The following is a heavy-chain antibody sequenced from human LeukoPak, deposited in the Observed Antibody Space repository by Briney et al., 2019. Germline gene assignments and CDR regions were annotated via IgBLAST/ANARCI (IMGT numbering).Heavy chain of an antibody. CDR1: GIRFTTHW. J-gene: IGHJ4*02. CDR2: IRQDGGEK. Sequence: GGSLRLSCAASGIRFTTHWMNWVRQAPGKGLEWVASIRQDGGEKKYVDSVKGRFTISRDLAQNSLFLQMNSLRAEDTAVYYCASAYASYDFWSGYENFDFWGQGTLVTVSS. V-gene: IGHV3-7*01. CDR3: ASAYASYDFWSGYENFDF. D-gene: IGHD3-3*01.